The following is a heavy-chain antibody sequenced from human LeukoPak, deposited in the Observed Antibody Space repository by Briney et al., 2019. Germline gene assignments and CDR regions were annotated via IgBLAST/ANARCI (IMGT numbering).Heavy chain of an antibody. V-gene: IGHV3-23*01. Sequence: GGSLRLSCVASGFTFSSYAMSWVRQAPGKGLEWVSAISGSGISTYYADSVKGRFTISRDNSKNTLYLQMNSLRAEDTAVYYCAKAVDKGSQYYFDYWGQGALVTVSS. D-gene: IGHD3-9*01. CDR2: ISGSGIST. J-gene: IGHJ4*02. CDR3: AKAVDKGSQYYFDY. CDR1: GFTFSSYA.